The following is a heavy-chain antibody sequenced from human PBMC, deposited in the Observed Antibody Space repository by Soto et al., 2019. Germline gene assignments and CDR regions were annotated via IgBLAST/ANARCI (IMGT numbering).Heavy chain of an antibody. Sequence: QVQQVQSGAEVKRPGASAKVSCKASGYTFTSYGFSWVRQAPGQGLEWMGWISAYDGSTNYAQKFQGRVTMTTDTSTSTAYMELKSLRCDDTAGYYCARHNSQWPNWFDPWGQGTLVTVSS. V-gene: IGHV1-18*01. CDR1: GYTFTSYG. J-gene: IGHJ5*02. CDR2: ISAYDGST. D-gene: IGHD1-1*01. CDR3: ARHNSQWPNWFDP.